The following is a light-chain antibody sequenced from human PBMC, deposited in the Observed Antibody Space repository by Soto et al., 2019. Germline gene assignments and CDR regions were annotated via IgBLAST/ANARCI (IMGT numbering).Light chain of an antibody. J-gene: IGKJ4*01. V-gene: IGKV3-11*01. CDR3: QQRNFRPEIT. CDR1: QSVSNY. Sequence: EIVLTQSPATLSLSPGERATLSCRASQSVSNYLAWYQQKPGQAPRLLIFDASNRATGIPPRFSGRGSGTDFSLTISSLEPEDSAIYYCQQRNFRPEITFGGGTKVEI. CDR2: DAS.